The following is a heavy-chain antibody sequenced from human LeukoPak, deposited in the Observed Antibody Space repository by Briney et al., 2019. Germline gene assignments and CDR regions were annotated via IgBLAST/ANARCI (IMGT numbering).Heavy chain of an antibody. J-gene: IGHJ4*02. CDR3: ARQRMVRVYYFDY. D-gene: IGHD3-10*01. CDR2: IYYSGST. CDR1: GGSISSGGYY. V-gene: IGHV4-61*08. Sequence: SQTLSLTCTVSGGSISSGGYYWSWIRQPPGKGLEWIGYIYYSGSTNYNPSLKSRVTISVDTSKNQFSLKLSSVTAADTAVYYCARQRMVRVYYFDYWGQGTLVTVSS.